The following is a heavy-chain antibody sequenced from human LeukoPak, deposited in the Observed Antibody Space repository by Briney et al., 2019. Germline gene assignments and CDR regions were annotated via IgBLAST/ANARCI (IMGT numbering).Heavy chain of an antibody. CDR1: GLPLSGFC. V-gene: IGHV3-74*01. Sequence: GGPLRLSCAASGLPLSGFCVQWVRQATGKGPVWISRLHSVRSNTDYAYSVKGRFTISRDNAKNTLYLQMNSLSAEDTAVYYCARDSGGYAGHFDYSGQGTLVTVSS. CDR2: LHSVRSNT. D-gene: IGHD1-26*01. CDR3: ARDSGGYAGHFDY. J-gene: IGHJ4*02.